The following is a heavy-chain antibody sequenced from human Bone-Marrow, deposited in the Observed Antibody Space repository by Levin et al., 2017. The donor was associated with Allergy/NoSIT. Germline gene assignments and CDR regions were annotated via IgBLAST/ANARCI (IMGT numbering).Heavy chain of an antibody. CDR3: ARHYCSGSICYYFDF. J-gene: IGHJ4*02. D-gene: IGHD2-15*01. V-gene: IGHV4-59*01. CDR1: GGSIHNYY. CDR2: ISYSGST. Sequence: SQTLSLTCAVSGGSIHNYYWSWIRQPPGKGLEWIGVISYSGSTNYNPSLKSRVAISVDTSKNQFSLQLNSVTAADTAVYYCARHYCSGSICYYFDFWGQGTLVTVSS.